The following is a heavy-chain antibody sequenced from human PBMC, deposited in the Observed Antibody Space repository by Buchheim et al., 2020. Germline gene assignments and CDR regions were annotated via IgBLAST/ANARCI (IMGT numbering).Heavy chain of an antibody. Sequence: EVQLLESGGGLVQPGGSLRLSCAASGFTFSSYAMSWVRQAPGKGLEWVSAISGSGGSTYYADSVKGRFTISRDNSKNTLYLQMNSLRAEDMAVYYCAKGSGSGYGSGSYYFDYWGQGTL. CDR3: AKGSGSGYGSGSYYFDY. CDR2: ISGSGGST. J-gene: IGHJ4*02. D-gene: IGHD3-10*01. V-gene: IGHV3-23*01. CDR1: GFTFSSYA.